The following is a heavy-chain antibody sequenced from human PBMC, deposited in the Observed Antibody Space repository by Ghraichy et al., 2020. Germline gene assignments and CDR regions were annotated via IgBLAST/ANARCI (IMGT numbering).Heavy chain of an antibody. CDR3: ARLQYSSGWYWYFDL. CDR1: GGSFSGYY. Sequence: SETLSLTCAVYGGSFSGYYWSWIRQPPGKGLEWIGEINHSGSTNYNPSLKSRVTISVDTSKNQFSLKLSSVTAADTAVYYCARLQYSSGWYWYFDLWGRGTLVTVSS. J-gene: IGHJ2*01. V-gene: IGHV4-34*01. D-gene: IGHD6-19*01. CDR2: INHSGST.